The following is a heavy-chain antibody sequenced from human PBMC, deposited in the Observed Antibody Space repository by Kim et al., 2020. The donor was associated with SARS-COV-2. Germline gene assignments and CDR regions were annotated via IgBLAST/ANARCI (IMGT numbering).Heavy chain of an antibody. CDR3: AHLGPSPYYFDY. Sequence: YSPSLKSRLTITKDTSKNQVVLTMTNMDPVDTATYYCAHLGPSPYYFDYWGQGTLVTVSS. D-gene: IGHD7-27*01. J-gene: IGHJ4*02. V-gene: IGHV2-5*01.